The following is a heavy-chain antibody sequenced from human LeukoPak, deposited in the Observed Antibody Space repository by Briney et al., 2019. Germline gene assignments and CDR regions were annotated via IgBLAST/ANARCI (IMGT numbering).Heavy chain of an antibody. Sequence: ASVKVSCKASGYTFASYYIHWVRQAPGQGLEWMGIINPSGGSTNYAQDFQGRVTMTRDTSTSTVYMELSSLRSEDTAVYYCARRELAGSTAYFDYWGQGTLVTVSS. CDR2: INPSGGST. J-gene: IGHJ4*02. V-gene: IGHV1-46*01. D-gene: IGHD1-26*01. CDR1: GYTFASYY. CDR3: ARRELAGSTAYFDY.